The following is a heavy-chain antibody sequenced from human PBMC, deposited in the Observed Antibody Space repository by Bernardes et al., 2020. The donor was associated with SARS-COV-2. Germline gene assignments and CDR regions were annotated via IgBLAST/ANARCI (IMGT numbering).Heavy chain of an antibody. D-gene: IGHD2-8*01. Sequence: GGSLRLSCAASGFTFSSYAMTWVRQAPGKGLEWFSGLSVGGDTTYYAESVRGRFTISRDNSKNTLYLQMNSLRAEDTAAYYCAKDGLITYGMDVWGQGTTVTVSS. J-gene: IGHJ6*02. CDR2: LSVGGDTT. V-gene: IGHV3-23*01. CDR3: AKDGLITYGMDV. CDR1: GFTFSSYA.